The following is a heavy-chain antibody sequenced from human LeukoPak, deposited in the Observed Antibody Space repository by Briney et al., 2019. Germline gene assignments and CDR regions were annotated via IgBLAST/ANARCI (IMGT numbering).Heavy chain of an antibody. V-gene: IGHV1-2*02. CDR3: ARDRLTRLLFDY. D-gene: IGHD2-15*01. CDR2: INPNSGGT. CDR1: GYTFTGYY. Sequence: ASVKVSCKASGYTFTGYYMHWVLHAPGQGLEWMGWINPNSGGTNYAQKFQGRVTMTRDTSISTAYMELSRLRSDDTAVYYCARDRLTRLLFDYWGQGTLVTVSP. J-gene: IGHJ4*02.